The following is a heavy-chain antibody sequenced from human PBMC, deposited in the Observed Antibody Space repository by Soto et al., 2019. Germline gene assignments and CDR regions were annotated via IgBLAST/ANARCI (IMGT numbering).Heavy chain of an antibody. CDR1: GGTFSSYA. J-gene: IGHJ6*02. CDR3: AFTVSNYYYYGMDV. V-gene: IGHV1-69*12. D-gene: IGHD3-3*02. Sequence: QVQLVQSGAEVKKPGSSVKVSCKASGGTFSSYAISWVRQAPGQGLGWMGGIIPIFGTADYAKKFQGRVTITADESTSTAYMELSSLRSEDTAVCYCAFTVSNYYYYGMDVWGQGTTVTVAS. CDR2: IIPIFGTA.